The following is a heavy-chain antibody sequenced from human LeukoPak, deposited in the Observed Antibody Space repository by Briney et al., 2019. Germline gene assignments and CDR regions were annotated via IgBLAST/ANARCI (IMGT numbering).Heavy chain of an antibody. CDR3: ARDSDILTGYSFGHDAFDI. V-gene: IGHV3-48*03. Sequence: GGSLRLSCAASGFTCSSYEMNWVRQAPGKGLVGVFYISSSGSTIYYADSVKGRFTISRDNAKNSLYLQMNSLRAEDTAVYYCARDSDILTGYSFGHDAFDIWGQGTMVTVSS. CDR1: GFTCSSYE. J-gene: IGHJ3*02. CDR2: ISSSGSTI. D-gene: IGHD3-9*01.